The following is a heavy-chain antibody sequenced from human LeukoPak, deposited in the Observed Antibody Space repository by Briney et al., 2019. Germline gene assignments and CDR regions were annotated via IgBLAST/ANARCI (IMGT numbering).Heavy chain of an antibody. J-gene: IGHJ4*02. CDR1: GYTFTSYY. CDR2: INPSGGST. V-gene: IGHV1-46*01. CDR3: TILYSSSWYGLDY. Sequence: ASVKVSCKASGYTFTSYYMHWVRQAPGQGLEWMGIINPSGGSTSYAQKFQGRVTMTRDTSTSTAYMELSSLRSEDTAVYYCTILYSSSWYGLDYWGQGTLVTVSS. D-gene: IGHD6-13*01.